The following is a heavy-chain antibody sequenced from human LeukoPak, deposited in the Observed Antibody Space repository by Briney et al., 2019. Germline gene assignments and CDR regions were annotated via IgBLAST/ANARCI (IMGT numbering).Heavy chain of an antibody. V-gene: IGHV3-23*01. J-gene: IGHJ3*02. CDR3: ARVSRSGSLDMHFDI. D-gene: IGHD1-26*01. CDR2: IRGSANIT. CDR1: GFTFSSYA. Sequence: PGGALRLACAASGFTFSSYAMSWVRQAPGKVLEWVSAIRGSANITHDTDSVKGRFTTTRDNTKNTLYLQTNSLRTEDTALYYCARVSRSGSLDMHFDIWGQGTMVTVSS.